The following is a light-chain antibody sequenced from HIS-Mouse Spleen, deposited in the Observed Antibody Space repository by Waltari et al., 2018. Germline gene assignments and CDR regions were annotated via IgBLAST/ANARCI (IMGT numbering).Light chain of an antibody. V-gene: IGLV2-14*01. CDR1: SSDVAAHNL. CDR2: EVS. J-gene: IGLJ1*01. CDR3: SSYTSSSTF. Sequence: QSALTQPASVSGSPGQSITIPCTAPSSDVAAHNLAPWYQQHPGKAPKLMIYEVSNRPSGVSNRFSGSKSGNTASLTISGLQAEDEADYYCSSYTSSSTFFGTGTKVTVL.